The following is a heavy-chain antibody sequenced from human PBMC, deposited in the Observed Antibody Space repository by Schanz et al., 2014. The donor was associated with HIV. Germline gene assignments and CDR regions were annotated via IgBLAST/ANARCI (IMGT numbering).Heavy chain of an antibody. V-gene: IGHV3-30*03. CDR2: ISYDAVNK. CDR1: GFTFSSYG. Sequence: QVHLVESGGGVVQPGRSLRLSCAASGFTFSSYGMYWVRQAPGKGLEWVAVISYDAVNKFYADSVKGRFTISRDNAKNALHLQMSRLGAEDTAVYYCARDLHDYGDARTDYWGQGILVTVSS. D-gene: IGHD4-17*01. CDR3: ARDLHDYGDARTDY. J-gene: IGHJ4*02.